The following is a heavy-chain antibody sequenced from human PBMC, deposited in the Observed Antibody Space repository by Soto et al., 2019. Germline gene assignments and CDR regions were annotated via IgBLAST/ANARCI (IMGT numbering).Heavy chain of an antibody. CDR2: ISHSGTS. D-gene: IGHD3-9*01. Sequence: VQLQESGPGLVKPSGTLSLTCAVSGGSISSSHWWTWVRRSPGKGLEYIGEISHSGTSNSNPSLKMRVTISVDTSTNQFSLTLTSVPAADTAVYYCARVVLTITRGAFDAWGQGTLVIVSS. CDR1: GGSISSSHW. CDR3: ARVVLTITRGAFDA. J-gene: IGHJ3*01. V-gene: IGHV4-4*02.